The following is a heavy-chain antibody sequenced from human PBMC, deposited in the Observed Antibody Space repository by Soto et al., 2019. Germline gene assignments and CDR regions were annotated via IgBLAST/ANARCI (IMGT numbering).Heavy chain of an antibody. CDR1: GYSFTSYW. V-gene: IGHV5-51*01. Sequence: GESLKISCKGSGYSFTSYWIGWVRQMPGKGLEWMGIIYPGGSDTRYSPSFQGQVTISADKSISTAYLQWSSLKASDTAMYYCARLCSIAAQGVGWFDPWGQGTLVTVPQ. J-gene: IGHJ5*02. D-gene: IGHD6-6*01. CDR2: IYPGGSDT. CDR3: ARLCSIAAQGVGWFDP.